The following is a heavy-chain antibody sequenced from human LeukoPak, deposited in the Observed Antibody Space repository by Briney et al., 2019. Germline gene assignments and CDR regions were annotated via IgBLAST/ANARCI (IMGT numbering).Heavy chain of an antibody. Sequence: SQTLSLTCTVSSGSISSGRYYWSWIRQPAGKGLEWIGRIDISGSTNYNPSLKSRVTISVDTSKNQFSLKLSSVTAADTAVYYCARAIFGVVLGAFDIWGQETMVTVSS. CDR1: SGSISSGRYY. CDR3: ARAIFGVVLGAFDI. V-gene: IGHV4-61*02. J-gene: IGHJ3*02. CDR2: IDISGST. D-gene: IGHD3-3*01.